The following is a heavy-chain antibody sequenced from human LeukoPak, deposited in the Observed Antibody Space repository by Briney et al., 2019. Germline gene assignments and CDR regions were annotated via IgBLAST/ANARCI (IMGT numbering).Heavy chain of an antibody. J-gene: IGHJ6*04. CDR2: ITSGSSYI. CDR3: AKSDGMDV. Sequence: SGGSLRLSCAASGFTFTSYTMNWVRQAPGKGLEWVSSITSGSSYIYYADSVKGRFTISRDNSKNTLYLQMNSLRAEDTAVYYCAKSDGMDVWGKGTTVTVSS. CDR1: GFTFTSYT. V-gene: IGHV3-21*01.